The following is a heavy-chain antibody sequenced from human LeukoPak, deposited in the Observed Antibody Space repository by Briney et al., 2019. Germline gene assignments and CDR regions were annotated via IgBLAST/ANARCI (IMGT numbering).Heavy chain of an antibody. CDR1: GYTFTSYY. D-gene: IGHD4-17*01. V-gene: IGHV1-46*03. Sequence: ASVKVPWKASGYTFTSYYMHWVRQAPGQGLEWMGIINPSGGSTSYAQKFQGRVTMTRDTSTSTVYMELSSLRSEDTAVYYCARALGTVTTYSSRPNWFDPWGQGTLVTVSS. J-gene: IGHJ5*02. CDR3: ARALGTVTTYSSRPNWFDP. CDR2: INPSGGST.